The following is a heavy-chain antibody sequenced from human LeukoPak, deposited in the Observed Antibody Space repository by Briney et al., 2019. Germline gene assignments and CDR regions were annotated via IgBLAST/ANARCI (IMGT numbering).Heavy chain of an antibody. CDR1: GFTFRSYD. V-gene: IGHV3-23*01. D-gene: IGHD1-26*01. J-gene: IGHJ4*02. Sequence: PGGSLRHSCAASGFTFRSYDINWVRPAPGKGLEWVSSSTGNGATTNLADSVRGRFTISRDNSKNTAYLQMTSLRAEDTAVYSCAGSGSHVYWGQGTLVTVSS. CDR3: AGSGSHVY. CDR2: STGNGATT.